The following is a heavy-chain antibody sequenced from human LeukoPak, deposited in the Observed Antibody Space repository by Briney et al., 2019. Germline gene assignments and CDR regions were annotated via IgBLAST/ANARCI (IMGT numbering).Heavy chain of an antibody. CDR1: GFTVSSNY. CDR2: IYIGGST. D-gene: IGHD3-16*01. Sequence: GGSLRLSCAASGFTVSSNYMSWVRQAPGKGLEWVSSIYIGGSTYYADSVKGRFTISRDNPNNTLYLQMHSLRAEDTTVYYCAREISRFGIWGQGTLVTVSS. CDR3: AREISRFGI. J-gene: IGHJ4*02. V-gene: IGHV3-66*01.